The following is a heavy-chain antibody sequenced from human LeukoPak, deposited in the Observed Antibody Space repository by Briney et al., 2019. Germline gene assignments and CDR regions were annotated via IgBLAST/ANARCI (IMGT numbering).Heavy chain of an antibody. CDR3: ACGELLLFGY. Sequence: QAGGSLRLSCTASGITFSNYPTSWVRQAPGKGLEWVSTISGTGSNTYYADSVKGRFTISRDNSENTLYVQMNSLRVEDTAVYYCACGELLLFGYWGQGKLVTVSS. V-gene: IGHV3-23*01. D-gene: IGHD3-10*01. J-gene: IGHJ4*02. CDR2: ISGTGSNT. CDR1: GITFSNYP.